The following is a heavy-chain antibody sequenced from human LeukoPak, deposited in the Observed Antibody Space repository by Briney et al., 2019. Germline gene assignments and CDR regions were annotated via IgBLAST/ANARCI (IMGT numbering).Heavy chain of an antibody. CDR1: GGSISSSHYY. Sequence: SXXLSLTCTVSGGSISSSHYYWGWIRQPPGKGLEWIGSIYYSGTTYYNPSLESRVTISDDTAKNRFSLMLTSVTAADTAVYYCARQSSDYYYYYIDVWGEGTTVIVSS. J-gene: IGHJ6*03. CDR3: ARQSSDYYYYYIDV. CDR2: IYYSGTT. V-gene: IGHV4-39*01.